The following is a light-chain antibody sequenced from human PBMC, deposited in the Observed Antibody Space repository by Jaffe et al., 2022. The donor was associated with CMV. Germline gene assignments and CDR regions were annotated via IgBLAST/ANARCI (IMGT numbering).Light chain of an antibody. CDR2: DVT. CDR3: GSFAGTYTPVV. CDR1: SSDVGAYDY. V-gene: IGLV2-11*01. J-gene: IGLJ1*01. Sequence: QSALTQPRSVSGSPGQSVTISCTGTSSDVGAYDYVSWYQQHPGKAPKLMIYDVTKRPSGVPDRFSGSKSGNTASLTISGLQAEDEADYYCGSFAGTYTPVVLGTGTTVTVL.